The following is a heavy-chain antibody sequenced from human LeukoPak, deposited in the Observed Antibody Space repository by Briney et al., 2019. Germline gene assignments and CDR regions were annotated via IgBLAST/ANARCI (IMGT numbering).Heavy chain of an antibody. CDR1: GGSISSYY. V-gene: IGHV4-59*01. Sequence: PSETLSLTCTVSGGSISSYYWSWIRQPPGKGLEWIGYIYYSGSTNYNPSLKSRVTISVDTSKNQFSLKLSSVTAADTAVYYCARARAGTSESFYYYYMDVWGKGTTVTVSS. D-gene: IGHD6-19*01. CDR3: ARARAGTSESFYYYYMDV. CDR2: IYYSGST. J-gene: IGHJ6*03.